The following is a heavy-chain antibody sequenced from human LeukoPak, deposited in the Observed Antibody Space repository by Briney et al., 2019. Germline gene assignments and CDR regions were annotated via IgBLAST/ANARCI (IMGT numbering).Heavy chain of an antibody. Sequence: ASVKVSRKASGYSFTSYDINWVRQATGQEPEWIGWMNPSSGNTGYAQRFQGRVTMTRDTSTSTAYLELSSLRSEDTAVYYCAAHTYYFSSGSFGHWGQGTLVTVSS. CDR3: AAHTYYFSSGSFGH. J-gene: IGHJ4*02. D-gene: IGHD3-10*01. CDR1: GYSFTSYD. CDR2: MNPSSGNT. V-gene: IGHV1-8*01.